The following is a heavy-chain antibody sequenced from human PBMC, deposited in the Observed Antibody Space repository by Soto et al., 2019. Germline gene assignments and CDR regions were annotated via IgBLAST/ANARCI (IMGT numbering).Heavy chain of an antibody. Sequence: PSETLSLTCTVSGGSISSYYWSWIRQPPGKGLEWIGYIYYSGGTNYNPSLKSRVTISVATSKNQFSLKLSSVTAADTAVYYCARWLQPYYFDYWGQGTLVTVSS. D-gene: IGHD5-12*01. CDR1: GGSISSYY. CDR2: IYYSGGT. J-gene: IGHJ4*02. CDR3: ARWLQPYYFDY. V-gene: IGHV4-59*08.